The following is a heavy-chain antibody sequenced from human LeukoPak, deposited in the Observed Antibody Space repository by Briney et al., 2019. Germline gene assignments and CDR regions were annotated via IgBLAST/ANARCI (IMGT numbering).Heavy chain of an antibody. CDR2: IYYSGST. Sequence: SETLSLTCTASGGSISSYYWSWIRQPPGKGLEWIGYIYYSGSTNYNPSLKSRVTISVDTSKNQFSLKLSSVTAADTAVYYCARRGWELPDDAFDIWGQGTMVTVSS. J-gene: IGHJ3*02. V-gene: IGHV4-59*08. D-gene: IGHD1-26*01. CDR1: GGSISSYY. CDR3: ARRGWELPDDAFDI.